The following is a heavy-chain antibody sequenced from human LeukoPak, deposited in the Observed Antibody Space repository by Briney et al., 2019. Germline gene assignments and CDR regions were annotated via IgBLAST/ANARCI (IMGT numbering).Heavy chain of an antibody. CDR3: ARESDIGKDFDH. J-gene: IGHJ4*02. D-gene: IGHD2-15*01. CDR2: INPSSGST. V-gene: IGHV1-46*01. Sequence: GASVKDSCKASGYTFTYCYMHWVRQAPGQGLEWMGMINPSSGSTSYAQKFQGRVTMTRGTSTSTVYMELSSLRSEDTALYYCARESDIGKDFDHWGQGTLVTVSS. CDR1: GYTFTYCY.